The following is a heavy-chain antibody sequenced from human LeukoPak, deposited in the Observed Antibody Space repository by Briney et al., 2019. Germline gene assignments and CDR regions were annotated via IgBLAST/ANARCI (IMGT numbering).Heavy chain of an antibody. Sequence: GGSLRLSCAASGFTFSSSWMHWVRQAPGKGLVWVSRIISDGSSTSYADSVKGRFTISRDNAKNTLYLQMNSLRAEDTAVYYCARDYPIDHWGQGTLVTVSS. CDR2: IISDGSST. CDR1: GFTFSSSW. V-gene: IGHV3-74*01. CDR3: ARDYPIDH. J-gene: IGHJ4*02.